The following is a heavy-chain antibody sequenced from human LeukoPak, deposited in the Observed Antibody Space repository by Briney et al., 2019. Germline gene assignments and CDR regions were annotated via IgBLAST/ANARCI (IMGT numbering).Heavy chain of an antibody. V-gene: IGHV4-39*07. Sequence: PSETLSLTCTVSGGSISSSSYYWGWIRQPPGKGLEWIGSIYYSGSTYYNPSLKSRVTISVDTSKNQFSLKLNSVTAADTAVYYCAREYVLLWFGESYSDTFDIWGQGTMVTVSS. CDR3: AREYVLLWFGESYSDTFDI. J-gene: IGHJ3*02. CDR1: GGSISSSSYY. CDR2: IYYSGST. D-gene: IGHD3-10*01.